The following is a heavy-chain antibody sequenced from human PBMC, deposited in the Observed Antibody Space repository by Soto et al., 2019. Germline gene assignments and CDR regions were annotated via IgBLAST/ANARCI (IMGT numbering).Heavy chain of an antibody. D-gene: IGHD2-2*01. V-gene: IGHV3-74*01. CDR3: ARDIVVVPAAYGMDV. Sequence: GGSLRLSCAASGFTFSSYWMHWVRQAPGKGLVWVSRINGDGSSTSYADSVKGRFTISRDNAKNTLYLQMNSLRAEDTAVYYCARDIVVVPAAYGMDVWGQGTTVTVSS. CDR2: INGDGSST. J-gene: IGHJ6*02. CDR1: GFTFSSYW.